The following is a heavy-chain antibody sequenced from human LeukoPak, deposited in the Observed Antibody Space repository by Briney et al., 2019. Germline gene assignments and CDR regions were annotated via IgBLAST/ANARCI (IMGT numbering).Heavy chain of an antibody. Sequence: GGSLRLSCAASGFTFSSYWMSWVRQAPGKGLEWVANIKRDGSEKYYVDSVKGRFTISRDNAKNSLYLQMNSLRAEDTAVYYCARVGTIFGVVTHYNMDVWGKGTTVIVSS. CDR1: GFTFSSYW. D-gene: IGHD3-3*01. V-gene: IGHV3-7*01. CDR3: ARVGTIFGVVTHYNMDV. CDR2: IKRDGSEK. J-gene: IGHJ6*03.